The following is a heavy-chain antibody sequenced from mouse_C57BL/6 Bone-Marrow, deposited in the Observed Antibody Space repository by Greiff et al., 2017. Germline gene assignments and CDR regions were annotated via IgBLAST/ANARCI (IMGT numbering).Heavy chain of an antibody. D-gene: IGHD2-4*01. CDR3: ARQLRAMDY. CDR2: ISDGGSYT. V-gene: IGHV5-4*03. J-gene: IGHJ4*01. CDR1: GFTFSSYA. Sequence: DVKLVESGGGLVKPGGSLKLSCAASGFTFSSYAMSWVRQTPEKRLEWVATISDGGSYTYYPDNVKGRFIISRDNAKNNLYLQMSHLKSEDTAMYYCARQLRAMDYWGQGTSVTVSS.